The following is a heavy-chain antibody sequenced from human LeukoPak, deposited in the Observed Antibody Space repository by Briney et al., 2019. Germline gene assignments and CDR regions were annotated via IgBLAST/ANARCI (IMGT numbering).Heavy chain of an antibody. CDR3: AKLLVPAAILDYFDY. V-gene: IGHV3-48*01. Sequence: GGSLRLSCAGGFTFSDYSMNWIRQAPGKGLEWVSYISSSSSTVYYTDSVKGRFTISRDNSKNTLYLQMNSLRAEDTAVYYCAKLLVPAAILDYFDYWGQGTLVTVSS. CDR1: GFTFSDYS. J-gene: IGHJ4*02. CDR2: ISSSSSTV. D-gene: IGHD2-2*01.